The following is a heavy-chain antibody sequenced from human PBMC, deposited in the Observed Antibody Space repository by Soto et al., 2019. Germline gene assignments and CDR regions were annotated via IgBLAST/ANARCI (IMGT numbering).Heavy chain of an antibody. J-gene: IGHJ5*02. CDR2: IYFSGSA. D-gene: IGHD6-19*01. Sequence: SAPMCFDRSGRDAFIGGSSYLGRSAREPPGKGLEWIGSIYFSGSASYNPSLRSRLTISVDTSTNQFSLKLSSVTAADTAVYYCARHAGDSSERGWLDPWGQGSLVTVS. CDR3: ARHAGDSSERGWLDP. CDR1: DAFIGGSSYL. V-gene: IGHV4-39*01.